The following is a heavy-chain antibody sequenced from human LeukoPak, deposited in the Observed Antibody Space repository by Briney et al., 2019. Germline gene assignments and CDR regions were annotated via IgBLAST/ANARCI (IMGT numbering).Heavy chain of an antibody. CDR1: GFTFSSHN. D-gene: IGHD5-24*01. CDR3: ARVENSNYYFDC. CDR2: ISGSSGTI. Sequence: GGSLRLSCTASGFTFSSHNMNWVRQTPGKGLEWLSYISGSSGTIYYADSVKGRFTISRDNAKNSLDLQMNSLRDEDTALYYCARVENSNYYFDCWGQGTLVTVSS. V-gene: IGHV3-48*02. J-gene: IGHJ4*02.